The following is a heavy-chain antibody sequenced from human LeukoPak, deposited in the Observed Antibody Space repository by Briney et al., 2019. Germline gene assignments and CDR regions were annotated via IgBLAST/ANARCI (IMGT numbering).Heavy chain of an antibody. CDR3: ARSYNNWFDP. CDR1: GGSIRSSSYY. D-gene: IGHD2-2*02. CDR2: VDYSVNI. V-gene: IGHV4-39*01. J-gene: IGHJ5*02. Sequence: PSETLPLTCAVSGGSIRSSSYYWGWIRQSPGRGLEWIGSVDYSVNINFNPSLKSRVTISADTSKNQFSLKLSSVTAADTAVYYCARSYNNWFDPWGQGTLVTVSS.